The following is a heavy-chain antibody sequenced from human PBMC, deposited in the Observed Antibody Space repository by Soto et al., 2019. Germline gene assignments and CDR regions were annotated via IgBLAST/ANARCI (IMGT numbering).Heavy chain of an antibody. V-gene: IGHV4-39*01. D-gene: IGHD6-6*01. CDR2: FYYSGST. Sequence: SSAYYRGRKNKPPGKGLEWIGSFYYSGSTYYSSSLKSRVSISVDTSKNQFSLRLSSVIVADTAVYYCARHSKEYKSSSSFDYWGQGVLVSVSS. CDR1: SSAYY. CDR3: ARHSKEYKSSSSFDY. J-gene: IGHJ4*02.